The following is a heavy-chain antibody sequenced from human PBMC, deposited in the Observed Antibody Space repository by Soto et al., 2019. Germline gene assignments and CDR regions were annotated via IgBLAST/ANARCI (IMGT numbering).Heavy chain of an antibody. J-gene: IGHJ3*02. CDR3: AFEPGFIGGSRDAFDI. D-gene: IGHD2-15*01. CDR2: INAGNGNT. Sequence: QVQLVQSGAEVKKPGASVKVSCKASGYTFTSYAMHWVRQAPGQRLEWMGWINAGNGNTKYSQKFQGRVTITRVTSASTAYMELSSLRSEDTAVYYCAFEPGFIGGSRDAFDIWGRGTMVTVAS. CDR1: GYTFTSYA. V-gene: IGHV1-3*01.